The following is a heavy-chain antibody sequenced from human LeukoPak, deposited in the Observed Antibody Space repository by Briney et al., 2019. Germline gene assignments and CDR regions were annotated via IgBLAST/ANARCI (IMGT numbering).Heavy chain of an antibody. D-gene: IGHD3-10*01. J-gene: IGHJ5*01. CDR3: ARESGDGSGSYDS. V-gene: IGHV1-2*06. CDR1: GYTFIGYY. CDR2: INPSTGGT. Sequence: ASVKVSCKASGYTFIGYYMHWVRQAPGQGLEWMGRINPSTGGTNYAQKFQGRVTLTRDTSISTAYMELSRLRSDDTAVYYCARESGDGSGSYDSWGQGTLVTVSS.